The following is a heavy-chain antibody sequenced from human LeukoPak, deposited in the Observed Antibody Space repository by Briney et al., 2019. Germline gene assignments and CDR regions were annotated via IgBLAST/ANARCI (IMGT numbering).Heavy chain of an antibody. CDR1: GGSISNLNYY. D-gene: IGHD3-22*01. V-gene: IGHV4-61*02. CDR3: ARPSTYYYDSSGHGAFDI. Sequence: SETLSLTCTVSGGSISNLNYYWGWIRQPAGKGLEWIGRIYASGSTNYNPSLKSRVTISVDTSKNQFSLKLSSVTAADTAVYYCARPSTYYYDSSGHGAFDIWGQGTMVTVSS. CDR2: IYASGST. J-gene: IGHJ3*02.